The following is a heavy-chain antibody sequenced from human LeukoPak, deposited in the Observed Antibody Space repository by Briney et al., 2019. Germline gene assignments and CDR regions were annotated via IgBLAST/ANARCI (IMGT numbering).Heavy chain of an antibody. J-gene: IGHJ4*02. CDR3: ARVSRVVAATLIPDVY. CDR2: ISAYNGNT. V-gene: IGHV1-18*01. Sequence: AASVKVSCRASGYTFTSYGISWVRQAPGQGLEWMGWISAYNGNTNYAQKLQGRVTMTTDTSTSTAYMELRSLRSDDAAVYYCARVSRVVAATLIPDVYWGQGTLVTVSS. D-gene: IGHD2-15*01. CDR1: GYTFTSYG.